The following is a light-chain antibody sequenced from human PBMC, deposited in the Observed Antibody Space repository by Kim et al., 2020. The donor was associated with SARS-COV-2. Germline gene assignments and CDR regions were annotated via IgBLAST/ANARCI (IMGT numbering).Light chain of an antibody. V-gene: IGLV3-19*01. Sequence: SSELTQDPDVSVALGQTVTITCQGDSLRSFSASWYQQKPGQAPLLVIYGKNSRPSGIPDRFSGFTLGDRASLTITGVQAEDEADFYCGSRDSSGNLWVFGGGTQLTVL. CDR3: GSRDSSGNLWV. CDR1: SLRSFS. CDR2: GKN. J-gene: IGLJ3*02.